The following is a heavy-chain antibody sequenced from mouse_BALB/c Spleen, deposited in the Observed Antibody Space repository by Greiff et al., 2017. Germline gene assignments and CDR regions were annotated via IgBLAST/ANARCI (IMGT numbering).Heavy chain of an antibody. Sequence: QVQLQQSGAELAKPGASVKMSCKASGYTFTSYWMHWVKQRPGQGLEWIGYINPSTGYTEYNQKFKDKATLTADKSSSTAYMQLSSLTSEDSAVYYCARYDDGYFDYWGQGTTLTVSS. CDR2: INPSTGYT. D-gene: IGHD2-3*01. J-gene: IGHJ2*01. CDR1: GYTFTSYW. V-gene: IGHV1-7*01. CDR3: ARYDDGYFDY.